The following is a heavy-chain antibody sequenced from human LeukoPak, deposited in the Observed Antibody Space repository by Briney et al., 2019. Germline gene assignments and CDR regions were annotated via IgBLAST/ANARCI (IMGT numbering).Heavy chain of an antibody. J-gene: IGHJ4*02. D-gene: IGHD3-10*01. CDR2: IYYSGST. CDR1: GGSISSYY. V-gene: IGHV4-59*01. CDR3: ARAPYGSGFDY. Sequence: SETLSLTCTVSGGSISSYYWSWIRQPPGKGLEWIGYIYYSGSTNYNPSLKSRVTISVDTSKNQFSLKLSSVTAADTAVYYCARAPYGSGFDYWGQGTLVTVSS.